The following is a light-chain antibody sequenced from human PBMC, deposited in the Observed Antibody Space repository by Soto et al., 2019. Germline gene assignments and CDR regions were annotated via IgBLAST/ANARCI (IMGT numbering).Light chain of an antibody. CDR3: YSYAGSNTAGV. CDR2: EVN. V-gene: IGLV2-23*02. J-gene: IGLJ1*01. CDR1: SSDVGSYHL. Sequence: QSALTQPASVSGSPGQSITISCTGSSSDVGSYHLVSWYQQHPGKAPKLMIYEVNKRPSGVSNRFSGSKSANTASLTISGLQAEDEADYYCYSYAGSNTAGVSGTGTKVTVL.